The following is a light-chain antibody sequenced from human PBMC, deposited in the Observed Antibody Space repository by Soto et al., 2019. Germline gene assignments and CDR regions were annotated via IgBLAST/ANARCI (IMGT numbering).Light chain of an antibody. CDR2: EGS. J-gene: IGLJ1*01. Sequence: QSVLTQPSSGAGAPGQAITIPCTGTSNVVGSYNLVSWYQQHPGKAPKLMIYEGSKRPSGVSNRFSGSKSGNTASLTISGLQAEDEADYYCCSYAGSSTYDFGTGTKVTVL. CDR1: SNVVGSYNL. V-gene: IGLV2-23*01. CDR3: CSYAGSSTYD.